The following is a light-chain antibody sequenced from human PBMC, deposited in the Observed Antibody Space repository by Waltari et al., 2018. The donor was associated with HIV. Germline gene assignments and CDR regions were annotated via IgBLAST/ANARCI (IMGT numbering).Light chain of an antibody. Sequence: QSVLTQPPSASATPGQRVTISCSGSSSHIGSNTVNWYQQLPVTAPKLRIYSNNQRPSGVPDRFSGSKSGTSASLAISGLQSEDEADYYCAAWDDSLNGRVFGGGTKLTVL. CDR3: AAWDDSLNGRV. CDR1: SSHIGSNT. V-gene: IGLV1-44*01. J-gene: IGLJ2*01. CDR2: SNN.